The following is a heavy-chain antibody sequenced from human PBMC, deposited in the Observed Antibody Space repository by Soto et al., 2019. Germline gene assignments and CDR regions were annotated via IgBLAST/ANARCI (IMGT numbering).Heavy chain of an antibody. CDR2: ISYDGSNK. J-gene: IGHJ4*02. V-gene: IGHV3-30*18. CDR3: AKEREVHDLLDY. Sequence: GGSLRLSCAASGFTFSSYGMHWVRQAPGKGLEWVAVISYDGSNKYYADSVKGRFTISRDNSKNTLYLQMNSLRAEDTAVYYCAKEREVHDLLDYWGQGTLVTVSS. D-gene: IGHD3-3*01. CDR1: GFTFSSYG.